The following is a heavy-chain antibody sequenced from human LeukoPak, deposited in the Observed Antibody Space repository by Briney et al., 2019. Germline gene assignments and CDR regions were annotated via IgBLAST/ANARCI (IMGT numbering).Heavy chain of an antibody. V-gene: IGHV5-51*01. D-gene: IGHD2-8*01. Sequence: GESLKISCKGSGYSFTTYWIGWVRQMSGKGLEWMGVIYPGDSDTRYNPSFQGQVTISADKSINTAYLQWSSLEASDNATYYCARFRQLIRSYFDYWGQGTLVAVSS. CDR2: IYPGDSDT. J-gene: IGHJ4*02. CDR1: GYSFTTYW. CDR3: ARFRQLIRSYFDY.